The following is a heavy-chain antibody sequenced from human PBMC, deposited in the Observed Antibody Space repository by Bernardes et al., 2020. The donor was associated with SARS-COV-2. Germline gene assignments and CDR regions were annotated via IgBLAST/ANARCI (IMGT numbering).Heavy chain of an antibody. D-gene: IGHD2-21*02. CDR3: ARGVVTALDWFDP. V-gene: IGHV3-21*01. CDR2: ISSSSSYI. Sequence: SLRLSCAASGFTFSSYSMNWVRQAPGKGLEWVSSISSSSSYIYYADSVKGRFTISRDNAKNSLYLQMNSLRAEDTAVYYCARGVVTALDWFDPWGQGTLVTVSS. CDR1: GFTFSSYS. J-gene: IGHJ5*02.